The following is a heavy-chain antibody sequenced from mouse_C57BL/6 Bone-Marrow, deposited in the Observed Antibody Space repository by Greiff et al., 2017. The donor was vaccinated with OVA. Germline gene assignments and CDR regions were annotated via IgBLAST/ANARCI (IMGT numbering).Heavy chain of an antibody. CDR1: GYTFTSYW. CDR2: IHPNSGST. CDR3: ARRHWAYYAMDY. J-gene: IGHJ4*01. V-gene: IGHV1-64*01. Sequence: QVHVKQSGAELVTPGASVKLSCKASGYTFTSYWLHWVKQRPGQGLAWIGMIHPNSGSTNYNEKFKGKATLTVDKSSSTAYMQLSSLTSEDSAVYYGARRHWAYYAMDYWGQGTSVTVSS. D-gene: IGHD4-1*01.